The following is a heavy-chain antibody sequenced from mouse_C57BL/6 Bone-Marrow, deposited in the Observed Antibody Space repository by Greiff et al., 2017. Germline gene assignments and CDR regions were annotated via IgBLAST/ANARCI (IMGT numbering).Heavy chain of an antibody. D-gene: IGHD1-1*01. CDR1: GFSLTSYG. J-gene: IGHJ4*01. CDR2: IWSGGST. V-gene: IGHV2-2*01. Sequence: VKLVESGPGLVQPSQSLSITCTVSGFSLTSYGVHWVRQSPGKGLEWLGVIWSGGSTDYNAAFISRLSISKDNSKSQVFFKMNSLQADDTAIYYCARIYYGSSLSYAMDYWGQGTSVTVSS. CDR3: ARIYYGSSLSYAMDY.